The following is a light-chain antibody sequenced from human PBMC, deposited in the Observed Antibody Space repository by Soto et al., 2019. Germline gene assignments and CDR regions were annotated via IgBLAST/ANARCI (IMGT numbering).Light chain of an antibody. Sequence: EMVLTQSPGTLSLSPWEIATRSGMGSQRVSSSYLAWYQQKPGQAPRLLIYGASSRATGIPDRFSGSGSGTDFTLTISRLETEDFAVYYCQQSGSSGTFGQGTKVDIK. J-gene: IGKJ1*01. CDR3: QQSGSSGT. CDR2: GAS. CDR1: QRVSSSY. V-gene: IGKV3-20*01.